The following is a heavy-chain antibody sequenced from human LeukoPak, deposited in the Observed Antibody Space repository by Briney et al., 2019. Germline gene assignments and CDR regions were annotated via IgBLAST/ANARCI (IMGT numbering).Heavy chain of an antibody. D-gene: IGHD6-6*01. V-gene: IGHV1-69*02. CDR2: IIPILGIA. J-gene: IGHJ4*02. CDR1: GGTFSSYT. CDR3: ASQYSSSSRVYFDY. Sequence: SVKVSCXASGGTFSSYTISGVRQAPGQGLEWMGRIIPILGIANYAQKFQGRRTITADKSTSTAYMELSSLRSEDTAVYYCASQYSSSSRVYFDYWGQGTLVTVSS.